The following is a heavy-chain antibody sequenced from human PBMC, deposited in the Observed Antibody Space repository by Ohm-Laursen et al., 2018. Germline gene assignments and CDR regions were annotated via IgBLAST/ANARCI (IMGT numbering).Heavy chain of an antibody. CDR2: ISSGGSTI. D-gene: IGHD1-1*01. CDR1: GFTFSNYE. Sequence: SLRLSCTATGFTFSNYEINWVRQAPGKGLEWVSYISSGGSTIYYADSVKGRFTISRDNAKNSLYLQMNSLRAEDTAVYYCARETTRGLDKWGQGTQVTVSS. CDR3: ARETTRGLDK. J-gene: IGHJ4*02. V-gene: IGHV3-48*03.